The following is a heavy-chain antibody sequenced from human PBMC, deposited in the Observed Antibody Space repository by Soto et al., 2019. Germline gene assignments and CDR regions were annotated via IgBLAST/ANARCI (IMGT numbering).Heavy chain of an antibody. CDR2: IYPGDSDT. D-gene: IGHD2-8*01. Sequence: GESLKISCKGSGYSFISYWIGWVRQMPGKGLECMGIIYPGDSDTRYSPSFQGQVTISADKSISTAYLQWSSLKASDTAMYYCARPTNRGKYYYGMDVWGQGTTVTVSS. CDR3: ARPTNRGKYYYGMDV. J-gene: IGHJ6*02. CDR1: GYSFISYW. V-gene: IGHV5-51*01.